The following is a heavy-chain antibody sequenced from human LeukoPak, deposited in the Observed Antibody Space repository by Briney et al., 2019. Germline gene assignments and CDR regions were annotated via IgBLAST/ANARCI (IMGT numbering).Heavy chain of an antibody. Sequence: ASVKVSCKASGHTFTSYGITWVRQAPGQGLEWMGWISVFNGNTNEAQKFKDRVIMTADTSTSTAYMELRSLRSDDTAVYYCARDIEQEMAKEDFDYYYMDVWGKGTTVTVSS. V-gene: IGHV1-18*01. CDR3: ARDIEQEMAKEDFDYYYMDV. J-gene: IGHJ6*03. D-gene: IGHD5-24*01. CDR1: GHTFTSYG. CDR2: ISVFNGNT.